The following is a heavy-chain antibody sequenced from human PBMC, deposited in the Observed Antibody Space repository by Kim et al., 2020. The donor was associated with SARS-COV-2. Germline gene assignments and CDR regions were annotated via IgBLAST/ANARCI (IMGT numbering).Heavy chain of an antibody. V-gene: IGHV3-74*01. CDR3: ARGMSYSFDY. Sequence: ADSGRGRFSISRDNAKNTLYLQMNTLGAEDTAVYYCARGMSYSFDYWGQGSLVSVSS. J-gene: IGHJ4*02. D-gene: IGHD3-10*01.